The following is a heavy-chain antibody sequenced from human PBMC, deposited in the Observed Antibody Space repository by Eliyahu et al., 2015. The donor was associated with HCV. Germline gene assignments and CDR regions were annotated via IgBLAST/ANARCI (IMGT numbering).Heavy chain of an antibody. J-gene: IGHJ5*02. CDR3: ASGGGGIAVAGTGGWFDP. CDR1: GGSITTYY. D-gene: IGHD6-19*01. CDR2: IYYSGST. V-gene: IGHV4-59*01. Sequence: QVQLQESGPGLVKSSETLSLTCTVSGGSITTYYWSWIRQFPGKGLEWIGYIYYSGSTNYNPSLKSRVTLSLDTSKNQFSLKLTSVTAADTAVYYCASGGGGIAVAGTGGWFDPWGQGTLVTVSS.